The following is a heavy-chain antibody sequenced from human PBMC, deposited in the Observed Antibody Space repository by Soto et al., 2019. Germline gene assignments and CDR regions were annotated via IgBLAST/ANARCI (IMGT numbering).Heavy chain of an antibody. CDR2: ISYTGGT. CDR1: GGSISSFY. Sequence: SETLSLTCTVSGGSISSFYWSWIRQPPGKGLEYIGYISYTGGTNYNPSLKSRVTISVDTSKNQFSLKLSSVTAADTAVYYCARRWGDYFDYWGQGTLVT. V-gene: IGHV4-59*01. D-gene: IGHD3-16*01. CDR3: ARRWGDYFDY. J-gene: IGHJ4*02.